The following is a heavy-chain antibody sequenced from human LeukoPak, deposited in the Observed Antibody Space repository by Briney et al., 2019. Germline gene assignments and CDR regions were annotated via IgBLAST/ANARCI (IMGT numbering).Heavy chain of an antibody. Sequence: PSETLSLTCAVSGGSFSNYYWSWIHQTPGKGLEWIGEINDSGSTRNNPSLGGRVSISLDTSKNQFSLKLSSVTAADTAVYYCAREYTYYYYMDVWGNGTTVTVSS. J-gene: IGHJ6*03. V-gene: IGHV4-34*01. CDR3: AREYTYYYYMDV. D-gene: IGHD2-2*02. CDR1: GGSFSNYY. CDR2: INDSGST.